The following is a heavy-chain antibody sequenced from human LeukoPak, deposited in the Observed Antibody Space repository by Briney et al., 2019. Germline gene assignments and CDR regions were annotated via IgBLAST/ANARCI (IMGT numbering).Heavy chain of an antibody. Sequence: GGSLRLSCAASGFTFSSYWMHWVRQAPGKGLVWVSRINTDGSSTSYADSVKGRFTISRDNSKNTLYLQMNSLRAEDTAVYYCAKPSLRYSSGWGDYWGQGTLVTVSS. V-gene: IGHV3-74*01. D-gene: IGHD6-19*01. CDR3: AKPSLRYSSGWGDY. J-gene: IGHJ4*02. CDR1: GFTFSSYW. CDR2: INTDGSST.